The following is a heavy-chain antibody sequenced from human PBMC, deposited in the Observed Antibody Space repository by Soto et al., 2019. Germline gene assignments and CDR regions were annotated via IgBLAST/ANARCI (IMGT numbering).Heavy chain of an antibody. CDR2: IRSKAYGETP. D-gene: IGHD1-20*01. V-gene: IGHV3-49*03. Sequence: GRTLRLSCIVYGFTFGDFAMNWLRQAPGKGLEWIGFIRSKAYGETPQYAASVEGRFSISRDESKSIAYLQMNGLKTDDTGVYFCTISGIAVPNHYHDYWGQGTLVTVYS. CDR1: GFTFGDFA. CDR3: TISGIAVPNHYHDY. J-gene: IGHJ4*02.